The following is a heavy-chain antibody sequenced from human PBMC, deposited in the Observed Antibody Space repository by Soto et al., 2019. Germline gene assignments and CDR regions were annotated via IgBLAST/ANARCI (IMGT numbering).Heavy chain of an antibody. V-gene: IGHV1-8*01. CDR2: MNPNSGNT. Sequence: QVQLVQSGAEVKKPGASVKVSCKASGDPFSNYDIKWVRQATGQGLEWMGWMNPNSGNTGSARKFQGRVTMSRNTSTSTAYMELTSLRSNDTDVCYCASARNSIHVWGQAHTVTVSS. CDR1: GDPFSNYD. D-gene: IGHD3-22*01. CDR3: ASARNSIHV. J-gene: IGHJ6*02.